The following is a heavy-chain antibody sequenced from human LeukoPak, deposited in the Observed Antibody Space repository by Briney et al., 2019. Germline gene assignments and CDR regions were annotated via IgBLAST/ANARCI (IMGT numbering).Heavy chain of an antibody. V-gene: IGHV5-51*01. CDR3: AIGRGGQQLGDY. D-gene: IGHD6-13*01. CDR2: IYPDDSDT. Sequence: GASLQISCKHSEYSFPNYCIGWVRQLPGKGLEWMGIIYPDDSDTRYSPSFQGQVTISADRSISTAYLQWSSLRASDTAMYYCAIGRGGQQLGDYWGQGTLVTVSS. J-gene: IGHJ4*02. CDR1: EYSFPNYC.